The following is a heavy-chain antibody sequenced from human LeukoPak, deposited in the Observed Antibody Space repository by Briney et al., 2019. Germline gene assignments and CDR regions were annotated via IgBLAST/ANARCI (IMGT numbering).Heavy chain of an antibody. D-gene: IGHD3-22*01. V-gene: IGHV1-2*02. Sequence: ASVKVSCKASGYTFTGYYMHWVRQAPGQGLEWMGWINPNSGGTNYAQKFQGRVTMTRDTSISTAYMELSRLRSDDTAVYYCARVAMIVDSSMDHWGQGTLVTVSS. CDR3: ARVAMIVDSSMDH. CDR2: INPNSGGT. J-gene: IGHJ4*02. CDR1: GYTFTGYY.